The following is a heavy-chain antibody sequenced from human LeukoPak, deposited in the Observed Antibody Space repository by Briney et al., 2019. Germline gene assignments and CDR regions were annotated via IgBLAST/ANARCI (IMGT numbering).Heavy chain of an antibody. CDR1: GGSFSGYY. J-gene: IGHJ4*02. D-gene: IGHD6-6*01. CDR2: INHSGST. Sequence: SETLSLTCAVYGGSFSGYYWRWIRQPPGKGLEWIGEINHSGSTNYNPSLKSRVTISVDTSKNQFSLKLSSVTAADTAVYYCARGIGYSSSSPIDYWGQGTLVTVSS. V-gene: IGHV4-34*01. CDR3: ARGIGYSSSSPIDY.